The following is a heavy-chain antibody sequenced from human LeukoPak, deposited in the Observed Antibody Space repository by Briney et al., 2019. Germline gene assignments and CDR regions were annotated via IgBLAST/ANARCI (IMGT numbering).Heavy chain of an antibody. D-gene: IGHD4-17*01. CDR2: INHSGST. CDR3: AGGDYGAFDI. J-gene: IGHJ3*02. CDR1: GRSFSGYY. Sequence: PSETLSLTCAVYGRSFSGYYWSWIRQPPGKGLKWIGEINHSGSTNYNPSLKSRVIISVDTSKNHFSLKLSSVTAADTAVYYSAGGDYGAFDIWGQGTMVTVSS. V-gene: IGHV4-34*01.